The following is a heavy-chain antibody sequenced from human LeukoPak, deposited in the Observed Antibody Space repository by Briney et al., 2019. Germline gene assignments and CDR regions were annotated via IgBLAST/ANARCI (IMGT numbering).Heavy chain of an antibody. Sequence: GGSLRLSCAASGFTVSSNYMNWVRQAPGKGLEWVSSIDSGSSFIYYADSVRGRFTMSRDNAKNSLYLQMNSLRAEDTAVYYCARSWDSSGSYYYYAMDVWGQGTTVTVSS. CDR3: ARSWDSSGSYYYYAMDV. CDR1: GFTVSSNY. D-gene: IGHD3-22*01. J-gene: IGHJ6*02. CDR2: IDSGSSFI. V-gene: IGHV3-21*01.